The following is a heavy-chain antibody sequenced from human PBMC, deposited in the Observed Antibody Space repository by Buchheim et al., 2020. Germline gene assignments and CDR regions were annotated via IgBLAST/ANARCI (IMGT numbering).Heavy chain of an antibody. CDR2: IFNTAGGT. J-gene: IGHJ5*02. D-gene: IGHD3/OR15-3a*01. V-gene: IGHV3-23*04. CDR1: GFTFSSYA. CDR3: ARRMTFGATPGLDP. Sequence: EVQVVESGGGLAQPGGSLRLSCAASGFTFSSYAMTWVRQASGKGLEWVSTIFNTAGGTYYADSVKGRCTISRDNSQNMVYLRMNTLGAEDTALYYCARRMTFGATPGLDPWGQGTL.